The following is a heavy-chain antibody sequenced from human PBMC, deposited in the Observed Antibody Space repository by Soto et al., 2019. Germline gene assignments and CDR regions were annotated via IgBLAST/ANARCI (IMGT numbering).Heavy chain of an antibody. Sequence: PSETLSLTCTVSGGSISPYYWSWIRHPPGGGLEWIGYIFHTGTPRYSPSLESRVTMSVDSSKNQVYLKLTSVTAADTAVYFCAREASVGTSPFSNSGWYGYFDYWGPGALVTVSS. V-gene: IGHV4-59*01. CDR1: GGSISPYY. D-gene: IGHD6-19*01. J-gene: IGHJ4*02. CDR3: AREASVGTSPFSNSGWYGYFDY. CDR2: IFHTGTP.